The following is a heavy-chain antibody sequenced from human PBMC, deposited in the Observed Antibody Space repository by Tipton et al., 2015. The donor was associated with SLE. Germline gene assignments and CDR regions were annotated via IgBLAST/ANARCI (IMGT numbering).Heavy chain of an antibody. J-gene: IGHJ3*02. V-gene: IGHV3-30*04. CDR2: ISSDGSDK. CDR1: GFTLRNYA. D-gene: IGHD3-3*01. CDR3: ARAPEYYDFWSGAFDI. Sequence: SLRLSCEASGFTLRNYALHWVRQAPGTGLEWVAVISSDGSDKYYADSVKGRSTISRDNSKNTLFLQMNSLRVEDTAVYYCARAPEYYDFWSGAFDIWGQGTMVTVST.